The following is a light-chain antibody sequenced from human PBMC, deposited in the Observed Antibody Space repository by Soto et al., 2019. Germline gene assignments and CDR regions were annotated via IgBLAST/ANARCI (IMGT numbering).Light chain of an antibody. CDR3: QQYGGSFRV. Sequence: EIVFTQSPGTLSLSPGERATLSCRASQSVSSSYLAWYQQKPGQAPRLLIYGASSRATGIPDRFSGSGSGTDFTLTISRLEPEDFAVYYCQQYGGSFRVFGPGTKVD. CDR1: QSVSSSY. J-gene: IGKJ3*01. CDR2: GAS. V-gene: IGKV3-20*01.